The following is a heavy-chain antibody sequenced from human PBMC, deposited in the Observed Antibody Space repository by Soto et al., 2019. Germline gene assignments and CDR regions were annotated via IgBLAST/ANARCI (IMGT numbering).Heavy chain of an antibody. V-gene: IGHV1-69*01. Sequence: QEQLVQSGAEVKKPGSSVKVSCKASGGLFSSYPISWVRQVPGQGLEWMGGIIPVFQTAYYTQRIQGRVKITADESTNTAYMELSSLRSEDTAIYYCARGGSGYTWFNEFWGQGTLVTVSS. CDR2: IIPVFQTA. D-gene: IGHD3-22*01. CDR3: ARGGSGYTWFNEF. J-gene: IGHJ4*02. CDR1: GGLFSSYP.